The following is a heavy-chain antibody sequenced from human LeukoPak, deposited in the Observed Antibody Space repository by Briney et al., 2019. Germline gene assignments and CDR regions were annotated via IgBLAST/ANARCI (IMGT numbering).Heavy chain of an antibody. CDR1: GGSISSGGYY. V-gene: IGHV4-31*03. D-gene: IGHD1-14*01. CDR3: ARDEPLSMAFDI. CDR2: IYYSGST. Sequence: PSQTLSLTCTVSGGSISSGGYYWSWIRQHPGKGLEWIGYIYYSGSTYYNPSLKSRVTISVDTSKNQFSLKLSSVTAADTAVYYCARDEPLSMAFDIWGQGTMVTVSS. J-gene: IGHJ3*02.